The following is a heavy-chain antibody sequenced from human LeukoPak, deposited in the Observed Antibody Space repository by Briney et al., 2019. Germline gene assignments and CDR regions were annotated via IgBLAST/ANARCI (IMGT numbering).Heavy chain of an antibody. Sequence: ASLKVSCKASGYTFTSYYMHWVRQAPGQGLEWMGIINPSGGSTNYAQKFQGRVTMTEDTSTDTAYMEMSSLRSEDTALYYCATGELVYGGNSEYWVYWGQGTLVTVSS. CDR2: INPSGGST. J-gene: IGHJ4*02. CDR3: ATGELVYGGNSEYWVY. D-gene: IGHD4-23*01. V-gene: IGHV1-46*01. CDR1: GYTFTSYY.